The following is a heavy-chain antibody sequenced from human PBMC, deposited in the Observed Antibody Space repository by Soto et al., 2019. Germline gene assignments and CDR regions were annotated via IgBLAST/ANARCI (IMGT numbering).Heavy chain of an antibody. V-gene: IGHV4-59*01. D-gene: IGHD1-26*01. CDR1: GGSISSYY. Sequence: SETLSLTCTVSGGSISSYYWIWIRQPPGKGLEWIGYIYYSGSTNYNPSLKSRVTISVDTSKNQFSLKLSSVTAADTAVYYCARDARWDDNAFDIWGQGTMVTVSS. J-gene: IGHJ3*02. CDR3: ARDARWDDNAFDI. CDR2: IYYSGST.